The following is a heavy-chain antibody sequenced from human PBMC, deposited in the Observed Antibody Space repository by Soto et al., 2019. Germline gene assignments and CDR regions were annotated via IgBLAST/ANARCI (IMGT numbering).Heavy chain of an antibody. D-gene: IGHD1-1*01. CDR1: GFTFSSYA. Sequence: GGSLRISCAASGFTFSSYAMHWVRQAPGKGLEWVAVISYDGSNKYYADSVKGRFTISRDNSKNTLYLQMNSLRAEDTAVYYCARDRLRYNWNDFPYYYYGMDVWGQGTTVTVSS. J-gene: IGHJ6*02. CDR3: ARDRLRYNWNDFPYYYYGMDV. V-gene: IGHV3-30-3*01. CDR2: ISYDGSNK.